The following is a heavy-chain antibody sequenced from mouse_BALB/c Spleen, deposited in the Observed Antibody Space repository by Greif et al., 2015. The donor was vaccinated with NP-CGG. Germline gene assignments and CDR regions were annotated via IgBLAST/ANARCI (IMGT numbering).Heavy chain of an antibody. J-gene: IGHJ2*01. CDR2: ISSGGGST. CDR3: ARHYYGSSYSY. Sequence: EVQRVESGGGLVKPGGSLKLSCAASGFAFSSYDMSWVRQTPEKRLEWVAYISSGGGSTYYPDTVKGRFIISRDNAKNTLYLQMSSLKSEDTAMYYCARHYYGSSYSYWGQGTTLTVSS. V-gene: IGHV5-12-1*01. CDR1: GFAFSSYD. D-gene: IGHD1-1*01.